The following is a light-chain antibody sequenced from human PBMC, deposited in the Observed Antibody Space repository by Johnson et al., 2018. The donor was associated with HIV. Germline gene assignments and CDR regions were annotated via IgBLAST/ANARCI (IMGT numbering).Light chain of an antibody. Sequence: QSVLTQPPSVSAAPGQRVTISCSGSSSNIGSNYVSWYQQVPGTAPKLLIYDNTKRPSGLPARFSGSKSGASATLGITGLQTGDEADYYCGTWDSSLSAGVFGTGTKVTVL. CDR1: SSNIGSNY. J-gene: IGLJ1*01. V-gene: IGLV1-51*01. CDR3: GTWDSSLSAGV. CDR2: DNT.